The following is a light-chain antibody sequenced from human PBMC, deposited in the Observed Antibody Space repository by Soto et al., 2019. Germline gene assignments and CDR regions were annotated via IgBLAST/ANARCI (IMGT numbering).Light chain of an antibody. V-gene: IGKV1-39*01. CDR3: QQTYSTPYT. Sequence: DIPMTQSPSSLSASVGDRVTITCRASQSISTYLNWYQQKPGRAPKLLIFAATSLQSGVPSRFSSSGSGTGFTLTISSLQPEDFATYYCQQTYSTPYTFGQGTKLEIK. J-gene: IGKJ2*01. CDR1: QSISTY. CDR2: AAT.